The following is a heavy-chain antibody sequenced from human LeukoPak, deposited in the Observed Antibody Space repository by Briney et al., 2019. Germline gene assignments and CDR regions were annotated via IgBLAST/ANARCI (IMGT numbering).Heavy chain of an antibody. J-gene: IGHJ4*02. Sequence: ASVKVSCKASGYTFTSYGISWVRQAPGQGVEGMGWISAYNGKTNYAQKLQGRVTMPTDTPTSTAYMELRSLRSDDTAVYYCARKAVAHPMVYYFDYWGQGTLVTVS. V-gene: IGHV1-18*01. CDR3: ARKAVAHPMVYYFDY. CDR2: ISAYNGKT. CDR1: GYTFTSYG. D-gene: IGHD6-19*01.